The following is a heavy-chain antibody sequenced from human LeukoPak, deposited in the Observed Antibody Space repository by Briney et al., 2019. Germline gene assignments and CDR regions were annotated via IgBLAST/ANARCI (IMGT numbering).Heavy chain of an antibody. Sequence: PGGTLRLSCAASGFTFSSYGMSWVRQAPGKGLEWVSAISGSGGSTYYADSVKGRFTISRDNSKNTLYLQMNSLRAEDTAVYYCAKDPYSSGWYGSNWFDPWGQGTLVTVSS. CDR2: ISGSGGST. CDR1: GFTFSSYG. D-gene: IGHD6-19*01. J-gene: IGHJ5*02. V-gene: IGHV3-23*01. CDR3: AKDPYSSGWYGSNWFDP.